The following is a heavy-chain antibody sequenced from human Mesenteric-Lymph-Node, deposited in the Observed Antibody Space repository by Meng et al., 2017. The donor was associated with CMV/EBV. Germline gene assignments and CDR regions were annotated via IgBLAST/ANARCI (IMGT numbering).Heavy chain of an antibody. CDR1: GFTFSVYD. V-gene: IGHV3-33*06. J-gene: IGHJ6*02. Sequence: GESLKISCVASGFTFSVYDMHWVRQAPGKGLEWVAVIWYDGSNKYYADSVKGRFTISRDNSKNTLYLQMNSLRAEDTAVYYCAKESAMGWITPLSYYYYYGMDVWGQGTTVTVSS. CDR3: AKESAMGWITPLSYYYYYGMDV. D-gene: IGHD5-12*01. CDR2: IWYDGSNK.